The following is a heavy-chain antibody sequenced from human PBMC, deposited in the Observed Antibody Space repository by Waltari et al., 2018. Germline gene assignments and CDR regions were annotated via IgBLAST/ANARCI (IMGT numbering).Heavy chain of an antibody. Sequence: VQLVESGGGVVRPGGSLRLSCAASGLPLDDEGMSWVRQAPGKGLEWIGSIYHSGSTYYNPSLKSRVTISVDTSKNQFSLKLSSVTAADTAVYYCARLYSSKIQHWGQGTLVTVSS. CDR1: GLPLDDEG. D-gene: IGHD6-13*01. CDR3: ARLYSSKIQH. CDR2: IYHSGST. V-gene: IGHV4-38-2*01. J-gene: IGHJ1*01.